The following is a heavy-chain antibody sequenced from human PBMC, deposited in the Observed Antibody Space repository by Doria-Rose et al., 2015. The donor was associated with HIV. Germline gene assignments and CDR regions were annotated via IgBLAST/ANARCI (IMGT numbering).Heavy chain of an antibody. CDR1: GGSFNGYY. D-gene: IGHD4-17*01. CDR2: INHTGST. CDR3: ARSTNDYGDQLDY. Sequence: SETLSLTCAVYGGSFNGYYWSWIRQPPGKGLEWIGEINHTGSTNCNPSLKSRVTISVDTSKNQFSLKLSSVTAADTAVYYCARSTNDYGDQLDYWGQGTLVTVSS. V-gene: IGHV4-34*01. J-gene: IGHJ4*02.